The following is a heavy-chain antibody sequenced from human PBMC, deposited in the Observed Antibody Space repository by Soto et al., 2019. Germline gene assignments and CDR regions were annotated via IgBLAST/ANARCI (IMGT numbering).Heavy chain of an antibody. CDR3: ARDSGIVPASQFDY. D-gene: IGHD2-2*01. V-gene: IGHV3-7*01. Sequence: EVQLVESGGGLVQPGGSLRLSCAASGFTFSSYWMSWVRQAPGKGLEWVANIKQDGSEKYYVDSVKGRFTISRDNAKNSLYLQMNSLRAEDTAVYYCARDSGIVPASQFDYWGQGTLVTASS. J-gene: IGHJ4*02. CDR1: GFTFSSYW. CDR2: IKQDGSEK.